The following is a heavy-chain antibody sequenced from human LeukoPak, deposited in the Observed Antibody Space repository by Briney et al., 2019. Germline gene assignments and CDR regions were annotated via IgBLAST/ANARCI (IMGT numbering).Heavy chain of an antibody. Sequence: PGGPLRLSCAASGFTFSTYSMNWVRQAPGEGLEWVSYISSSSSTIFYADSVKGRFTISRDNAKNSMYLQMNSLRAEDTALYYCARGQQLGGFYYYYYMDVWGKGTTVTVSS. CDR2: ISSSSSTI. D-gene: IGHD6-6*01. J-gene: IGHJ6*03. CDR1: GFTFSTYS. V-gene: IGHV3-48*01. CDR3: ARGQQLGGFYYYYYMDV.